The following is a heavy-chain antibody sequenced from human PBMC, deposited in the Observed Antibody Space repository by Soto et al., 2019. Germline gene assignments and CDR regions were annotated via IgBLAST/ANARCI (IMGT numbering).Heavy chain of an antibody. D-gene: IGHD3-3*01. Sequence: ASVKVSCKASGYTFTSYGISWVRQAPGQGLEWMGWISAYNGNTNYAQKLQGRVTMTTDTSTSTAYMELRSLRSDDTAVYYCARAIKSRITLFGLVTHMGPEAFVILGQTILVTVSS. CDR1: GYTFTSYG. J-gene: IGHJ3*02. CDR2: ISAYNGNT. V-gene: IGHV1-18*01. CDR3: ARAIKSRITLFGLVTHMGPEAFVI.